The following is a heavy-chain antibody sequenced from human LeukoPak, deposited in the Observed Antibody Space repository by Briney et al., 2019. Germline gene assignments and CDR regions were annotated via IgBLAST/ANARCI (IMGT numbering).Heavy chain of an antibody. Sequence: SQTLSLTCAISGDRVSSNSAAWNWIRQSPSGGLEWLGRTYYRSKWCNDYAVSVKSRTTINPDTSKNQFSLQLNSVTPEDTAVYYCARSGVIDMVPFDHWGQGTLVTVSS. CDR3: ARSGVIDMVPFDH. J-gene: IGHJ4*02. D-gene: IGHD2-21*01. V-gene: IGHV6-1*01. CDR2: TYYRSKWCN. CDR1: GDRVSSNSAA.